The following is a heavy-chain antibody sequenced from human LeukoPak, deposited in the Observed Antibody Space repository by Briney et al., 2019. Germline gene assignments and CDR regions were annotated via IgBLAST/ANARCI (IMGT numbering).Heavy chain of an antibody. CDR2: IWHDGSHK. J-gene: IGHJ6*02. V-gene: IGHV3-33*06. Sequence: PGRSLRLSCAASGFAFNTYAMHWVRQAPGQGLEWVALIWHDGSHKFYSNSVRGQFTISRDNSKNTVSLQMNNLRAEDTAVYYCAKKTQGRDSGSYPQDYYYGMDVWGQGTTVTVSS. CDR3: AKKTQGRDSGSYPQDYYYGMDV. CDR1: GFAFNTYA. D-gene: IGHD1-26*01.